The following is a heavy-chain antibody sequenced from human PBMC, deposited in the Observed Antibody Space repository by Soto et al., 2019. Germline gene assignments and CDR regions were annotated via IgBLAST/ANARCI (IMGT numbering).Heavy chain of an antibody. J-gene: IGHJ4*02. CDR2: IYNDGSYT. Sequence: GGSLRLSCAASGFIFKMYWMHWVRQSPGKGLVWISRIYNDGSYTDYADSVKGRFTISRDNVNDTLYLQMNNLRAEDSGLYYCTRGPRPISTGTGAYWGQGTQVTV. CDR1: GFIFKMYW. V-gene: IGHV3-74*01. D-gene: IGHD3-10*01. CDR3: TRGPRPISTGTGAY.